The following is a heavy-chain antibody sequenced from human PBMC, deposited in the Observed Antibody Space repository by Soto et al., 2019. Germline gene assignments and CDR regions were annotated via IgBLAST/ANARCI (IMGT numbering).Heavy chain of an antibody. CDR3: ARALGSXRFLEWFKTHYYYGMDV. CDR2: MNPNSGNT. D-gene: IGHD3-3*01. V-gene: IGHV1-8*01. Sequence: ASVKVSCKVSGYTFTSYDINWVRQATGQGLEWMGWMNPNSGNTGYAQKFQGRVTMTRNTSISTAYMELSSLRSEDTAVYYCARALGSXRFLEWFKTHYYYGMDVWGQGTTVTVSS. CDR1: GYTFTSYD. J-gene: IGHJ6*02.